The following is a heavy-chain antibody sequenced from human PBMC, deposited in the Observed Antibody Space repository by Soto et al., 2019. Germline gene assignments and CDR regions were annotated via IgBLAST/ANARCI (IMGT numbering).Heavy chain of an antibody. CDR2: IIPILGIA. V-gene: IGHV1-69*02. D-gene: IGHD3-10*01. CDR3: AGVDYYGSGSYYKGYFDY. Sequence: ASVKVSCKASGGTFSSYTISWVRQAPGQGLEWMGRIIPILGIANYAQKFQGRVTITADKSTSTAYMELSSLRSEDTAVYYCAGVDYYGSGSYYKGYFDYWGQGTLVTVSS. CDR1: GGTFSSYT. J-gene: IGHJ4*02.